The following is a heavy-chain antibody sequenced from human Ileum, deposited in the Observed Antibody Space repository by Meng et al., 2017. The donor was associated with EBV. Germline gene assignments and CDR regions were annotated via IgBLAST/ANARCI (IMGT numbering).Heavy chain of an antibody. Sequence: VRAPGPGMGKPSWPLATMYSVSCGPIYSSLYYRGWIRQPPWKGLGWIGCIYYSGRTYYNPSFKSRVPISVDTSKTQFPLKLCSVTAADTAVYYCTRPIAAAGWFDPWGQGTLVTVSS. CDR1: CGPIYSSLYY. CDR3: TRPIAAAGWFDP. D-gene: IGHD6-13*01. CDR2: IYYSGRT. V-gene: IGHV4-39*01. J-gene: IGHJ5*02.